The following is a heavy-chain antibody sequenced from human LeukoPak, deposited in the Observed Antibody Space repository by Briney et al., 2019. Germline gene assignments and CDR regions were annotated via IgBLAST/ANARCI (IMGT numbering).Heavy chain of an antibody. CDR3: ASSTGGSYQRVFDY. D-gene: IGHD1-26*01. J-gene: IGHJ4*02. CDR2: ITRSSSYI. Sequence: PGGSLRLSCAASGFTFSTYSMNWVRQAPGKGLEWVSSITRSSSYIYYADSVKGRFTISRDNAKNSLFLQMNSLRAEDTAVYYCASSTGGSYQRVFDYWGQGTLVTVSS. V-gene: IGHV3-21*01. CDR1: GFTFSTYS.